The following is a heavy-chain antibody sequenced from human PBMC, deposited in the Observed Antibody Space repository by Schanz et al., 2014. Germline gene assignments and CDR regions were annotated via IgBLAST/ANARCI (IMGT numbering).Heavy chain of an antibody. J-gene: IGHJ1*01. D-gene: IGHD2-15*01. Sequence: VQLVESGGGLVKPGGSLRLSCAASGFTFSTYYMNWVRQAPGKGLEWVSSISSSSSYISYADSVKGRFTISRDNAKSSLYLQTNSLRAEDTAVYYCAKESEIVVVVGTSMSGDFHHWGQGTLVTVSS. CDR1: GFTFSTYY. CDR2: ISSSSSYI. CDR3: AKESEIVVVVGTSMSGDFHH. V-gene: IGHV3-21*01.